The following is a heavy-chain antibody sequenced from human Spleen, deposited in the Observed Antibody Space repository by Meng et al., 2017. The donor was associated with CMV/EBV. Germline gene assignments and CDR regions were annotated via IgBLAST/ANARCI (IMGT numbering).Heavy chain of an antibody. Sequence: GESLKISCAASGFTFSNYAMSWVRQAPGKGLEWVSVFSGRGGSTYYADSVRGRFTISLDNSKNTLHLQMNSLRDEDTAVYYCAKDPFDYWGQGTLVTVSS. V-gene: IGHV3-23*01. CDR2: FSGRGGST. CDR3: AKDPFDY. CDR1: GFTFSNYA. J-gene: IGHJ4*02.